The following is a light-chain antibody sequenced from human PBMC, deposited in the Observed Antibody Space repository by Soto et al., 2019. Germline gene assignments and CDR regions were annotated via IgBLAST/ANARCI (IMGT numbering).Light chain of an antibody. CDR2: AAS. CDR3: QQSYSTPQNT. Sequence: DIQMTQSPSSLSASVGDRVTITCRASQSIRYYLNWYQQKLGKAPKLLIYAASSLQSGVPSRFSGSGSGTDFTLTISSLQPEDFATYYCQQSYSTPQNTFGQGTKLEIK. CDR1: QSIRYY. J-gene: IGKJ2*01. V-gene: IGKV1-39*01.